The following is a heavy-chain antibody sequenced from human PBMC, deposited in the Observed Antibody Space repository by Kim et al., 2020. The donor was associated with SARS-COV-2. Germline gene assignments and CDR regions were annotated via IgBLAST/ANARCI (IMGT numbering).Heavy chain of an antibody. CDR2: IYHSGST. CDR3: ARANGDYEGDWFDP. CDR1: GGSISSGGYS. D-gene: IGHD4-17*01. V-gene: IGHV4-30-2*01. Sequence: SETLSLTCAVSGGSISSGGYSWSWIRQPPGKGLEWIGYIYHSGSTYYNPSLKSRVTISVDRSKNQFSLKLSSVTAADTAVYYCARANGDYEGDWFDPWGQGTLVTVSS. J-gene: IGHJ5*02.